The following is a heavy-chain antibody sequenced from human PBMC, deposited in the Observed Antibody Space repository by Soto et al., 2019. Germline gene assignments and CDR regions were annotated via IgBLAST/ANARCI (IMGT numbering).Heavy chain of an antibody. J-gene: IGHJ5*02. Sequence: QVQLQESGPGLVKPSQTLSLTCTVSGGSMSSSGHFWTWIRQFPGMGLEWIGYIARSGSTKYNPSLKGRVTISSDMAEKQFSLKLDSVTAADTAVYYRGREELTGAFTWGQGTLVTVSS. CDR2: IARSGST. CDR3: GREELTGAFT. D-gene: IGHD7-27*01. V-gene: IGHV4-31*03. CDR1: GGSMSSSGHF.